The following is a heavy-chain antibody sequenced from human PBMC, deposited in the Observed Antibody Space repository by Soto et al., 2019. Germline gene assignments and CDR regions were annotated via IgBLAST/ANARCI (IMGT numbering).Heavy chain of an antibody. V-gene: IGHV1-2*02. Sequence: ASVKASCKASGYIFSDYYMHWVRQAPGQGLECMGWINPNSGDTIYAQKFQGRVTVTGDPSISTAYMELSRLTSDDTAVYYCVRGRAVAGINDEAFDLWGQGTMVTVSS. CDR3: VRGRAVAGINDEAFDL. J-gene: IGHJ3*01. D-gene: IGHD6-19*01. CDR1: GYIFSDYY. CDR2: INPNSGDT.